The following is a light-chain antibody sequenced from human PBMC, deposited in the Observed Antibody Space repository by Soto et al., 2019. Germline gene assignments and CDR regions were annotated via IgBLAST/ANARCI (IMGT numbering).Light chain of an antibody. CDR2: DDN. J-gene: IGLJ1*01. CDR3: GSWDSSLRAYV. CDR1: SSNIGGNS. V-gene: IGLV1-51*01. Sequence: QSVMTQPPSVSASPGQQVTISCSGISSNIGGNSVSWYQQLPGTAPKLLIYDDNKRPSGIPDRFSGSQSGTSATLGITGFHTGDEADYYCGSWDSSLRAYVFGTGTKLTVL.